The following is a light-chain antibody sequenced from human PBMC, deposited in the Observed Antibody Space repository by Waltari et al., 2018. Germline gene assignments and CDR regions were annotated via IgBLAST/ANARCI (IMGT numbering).Light chain of an antibody. CDR3: QQYYSTPFT. Sequence: DIVMTQSPDSLAVSLGERATLNCTSTQSILYSSNNKNYLAWYQQKPGQSPKLLFYWASTRESGVPDRFSGSGSGTDFTLTISSLQTEDVAVYYCQQYYSTPFTFGGGTKVEIK. CDR2: WAS. V-gene: IGKV4-1*01. J-gene: IGKJ4*01. CDR1: QSILYSSNNKNY.